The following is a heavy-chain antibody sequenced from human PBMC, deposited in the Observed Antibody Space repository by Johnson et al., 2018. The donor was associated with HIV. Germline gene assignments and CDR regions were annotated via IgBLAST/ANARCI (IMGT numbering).Heavy chain of an antibody. CDR3: SRVGYYYDSSGYYSDALDI. J-gene: IGHJ3*02. D-gene: IGHD3-22*01. V-gene: IGHV3-49*04. CDR2: IRSKAYGGTT. Sequence: VQLVESGGGVVQPGRSLRLACVTSGFSISNYAMHWVRQAPGKGLEWVGFIRSKAYGGTTEYAASVKGRLTISRDDSKSIAYLQMNSLKTEDTAVYYCSRVGYYYDSSGYYSDALDIWGQGTMVTVSS. CDR1: GFSISNYA.